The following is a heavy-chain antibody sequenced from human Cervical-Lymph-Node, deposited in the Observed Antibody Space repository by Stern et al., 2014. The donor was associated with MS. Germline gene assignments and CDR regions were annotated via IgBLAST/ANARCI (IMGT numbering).Heavy chain of an antibody. J-gene: IGHJ4*02. CDR3: ARDRWYYDSSGLFDF. Sequence: VQLVESGGGVVQPGRSLRLSCAASGFTFSSYAMHWVRQAPGKGLEWVAVISYDGSNKYSADSVKGRFTISRDNSKNTLYLQMNSLRAEDTAVFYCARDRWYYDSSGLFDFWGQGTLVTVSS. V-gene: IGHV3-30-3*01. D-gene: IGHD3-22*01. CDR1: GFTFSSYA. CDR2: ISYDGSNK.